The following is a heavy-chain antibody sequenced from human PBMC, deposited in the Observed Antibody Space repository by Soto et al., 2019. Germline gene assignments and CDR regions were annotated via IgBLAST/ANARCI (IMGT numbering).Heavy chain of an antibody. J-gene: IGHJ4*02. Sequence: GASVKVSCKASGGTFSRYPVSWVRQAPGQGLEWMGRIIPILGIANYAQKFQGRVTITADKSTSTAYMELSSLRSEDTAVYYCAAATLLGYCSGGSCYLGFDYWGQGTLVTVSS. CDR1: GGTFSRYP. CDR2: IIPILGIA. D-gene: IGHD2-15*01. CDR3: AAATLLGYCSGGSCYLGFDY. V-gene: IGHV1-69*02.